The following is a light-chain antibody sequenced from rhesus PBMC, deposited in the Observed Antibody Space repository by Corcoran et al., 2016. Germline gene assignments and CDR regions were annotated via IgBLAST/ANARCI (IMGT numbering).Light chain of an antibody. CDR3: LQYDSDPYS. Sequence: DIQMTQSPSSLSASVGDRVTITCRASQGISTYLNWYQKKQGKAPKRLIYAASSLESGVPSRFSGSGSGTDFPLTIRSLQPEDFATYYCLQYDSDPYSFGQGTKVEIK. CDR1: QGISTY. J-gene: IGKJ2*01. CDR2: AAS. V-gene: IGKV1-43*02.